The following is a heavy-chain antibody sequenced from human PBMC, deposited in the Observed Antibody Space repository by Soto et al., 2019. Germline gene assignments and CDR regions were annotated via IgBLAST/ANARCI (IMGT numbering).Heavy chain of an antibody. J-gene: IGHJ4*02. D-gene: IGHD6-13*01. CDR3: VKGVWQQLRGDFDY. V-gene: IGHV3-30*18. CDR2: ISYGGRDK. CDR1: GFTFSDYG. Sequence: QVQLVESGGGVVQPGRSLRLSCAASGFTFSDYGMHWVRQAPGEGLEWLAVISYGGRDKYYVDSAKGRFTISRDNSKSTLYLQMNSLKTDDTAVYYCVKGVWQQLRGDFDYWGQGTLVTVSS.